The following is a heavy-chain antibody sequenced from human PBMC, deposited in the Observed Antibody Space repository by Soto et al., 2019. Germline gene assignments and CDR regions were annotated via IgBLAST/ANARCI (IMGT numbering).Heavy chain of an antibody. CDR3: ARVSPGIAVAGPNFDY. V-gene: IGHV1-69*13. J-gene: IGHJ4*02. D-gene: IGHD6-19*01. CDR2: IIPIFGTA. CDR1: GGTFSSYA. Sequence: SVKVSCKASGGTFSSYAISWVRQAPGQGLEWMGGIIPIFGTANYAQKFQGRVTITADESTSTAYMELRSLRSDDTAVYYCARVSPGIAVAGPNFDYWGQGTLVTVSS.